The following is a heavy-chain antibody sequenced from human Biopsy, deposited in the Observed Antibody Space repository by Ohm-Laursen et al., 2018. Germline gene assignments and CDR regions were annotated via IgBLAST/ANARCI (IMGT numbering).Heavy chain of an antibody. V-gene: IGHV4-61*03. CDR3: ARVGVGAPSIDYFDS. CDR1: GLSLSSSGVS. CDR2: IYYSGST. J-gene: IGHJ4*02. D-gene: IGHD1-26*01. Sequence: TLTLTCTVSGLSLSSSGVSVSWIRQPPGKGLEWIGYIYYSGSTNYNPSLKSRVTISVDRSKNHFSLELSSVTAADTAVYYCARVGVGAPSIDYFDSWGQGALVTVSS.